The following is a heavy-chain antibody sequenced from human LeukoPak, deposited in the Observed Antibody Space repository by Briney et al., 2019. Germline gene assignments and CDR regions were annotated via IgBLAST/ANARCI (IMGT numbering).Heavy chain of an antibody. V-gene: IGHV3-9*01. CDR1: GFTFSSYA. Sequence: GGSLRLSCAASGFTFSSYAMHWVRQAPGKGLEWVSGISWNSGSIGYADPVKGRFTISRDNAKNSLYLQMNSLRAEDTALYYCAKAGQWLVPGAFDIWGQGTMVTVSS. CDR3: AKAGQWLVPGAFDI. D-gene: IGHD6-19*01. CDR2: ISWNSGSI. J-gene: IGHJ3*02.